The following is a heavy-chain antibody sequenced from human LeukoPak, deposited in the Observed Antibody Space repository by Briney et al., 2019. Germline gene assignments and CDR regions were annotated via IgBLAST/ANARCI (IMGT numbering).Heavy chain of an antibody. V-gene: IGHV3-21*01. D-gene: IGHD1-26*01. J-gene: IGHJ4*02. CDR2: TSSSRDYV. CDR3: ARGLVGAAFDY. CDR1: GFTFNAYT. Sequence: GGSLRLSCGASGFTFNAYTMHWVRQVPGKGLGWVSSTSSSRDYVFYADSVKGRFTIFRDNANQSLDLEMSSLRGEDTAIYYCARGLVGAAFDYWGRGTLVTVSS.